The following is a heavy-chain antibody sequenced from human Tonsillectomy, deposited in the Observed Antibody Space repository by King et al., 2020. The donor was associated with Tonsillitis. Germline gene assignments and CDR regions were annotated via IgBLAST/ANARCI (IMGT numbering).Heavy chain of an antibody. J-gene: IGHJ4*02. Sequence: QLQESGPGLVKPSGTLSLTCSVSGGSITGFYWSWIRQSPGKGLEWIGYIFYSGSTNYNPSLKSRVTISVDTSKNQFSLSLNSVTAADTAVYFCARQRGAVAGTSWRFHFWGQGTLVTVSS. CDR1: GGSITGFY. CDR2: IFYSGST. D-gene: IGHD6-13*01. CDR3: ARQRGAVAGTSWRFHF. V-gene: IGHV4-59*08.